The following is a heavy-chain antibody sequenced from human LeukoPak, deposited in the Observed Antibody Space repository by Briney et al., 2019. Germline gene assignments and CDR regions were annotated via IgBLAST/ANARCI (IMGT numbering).Heavy chain of an antibody. D-gene: IGHD4-23*01. V-gene: IGHV6-1*01. CDR1: GDSFSSNSAA. Sequence: SQTLSLTCAISGDSFSSNSAAWNWIRQSSSRGLEWLGRTYYRSKWYNDYAVSVKSRITINPDTSKNQFSLQLNSVTPEDTAVYYCARSDLDYGGKYEVFYFDYWGQGTLVTVSS. CDR2: TYYRSKWYN. CDR3: ARSDLDYGGKYEVFYFDY. J-gene: IGHJ4*02.